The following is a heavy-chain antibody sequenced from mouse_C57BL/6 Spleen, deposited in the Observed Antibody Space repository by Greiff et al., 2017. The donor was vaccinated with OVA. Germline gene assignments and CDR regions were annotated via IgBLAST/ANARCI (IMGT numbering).Heavy chain of an antibody. CDR3: ARRPYYSNPYAKDD. CDR1: GYAFSSSW. J-gene: IGHJ4*01. CDR2: IYPADGDT. V-gene: IGHV1-82*01. Sequence: QVQLQQSGPELVKPGASVKLSCKASGYAFSSSWMDWVKQRPGKGLEWIGRIYPADGDTNYNRQFKGKATLTVDKSSSTAYMQLSSLTSEVSAVDDWARRPYYSNPYAKDDWGQGTSVTGSS. D-gene: IGHD2-5*01.